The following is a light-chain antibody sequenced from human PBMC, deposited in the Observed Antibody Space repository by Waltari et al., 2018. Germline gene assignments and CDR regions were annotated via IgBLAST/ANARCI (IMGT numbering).Light chain of an antibody. V-gene: IGKV3-15*01. Sequence: EIVMTQSQATLSLSPGDRATLSCRASQYVSSNLAWYQQKPGQAPRLLIYGASTRATGIPGRFSGSGSGTEFTLSISGLQPDDFATYYCQQYFSGCTFGQGTNLEIK. J-gene: IGKJ2*02. CDR3: QQYFSGCT. CDR1: QYVSSN. CDR2: GAS.